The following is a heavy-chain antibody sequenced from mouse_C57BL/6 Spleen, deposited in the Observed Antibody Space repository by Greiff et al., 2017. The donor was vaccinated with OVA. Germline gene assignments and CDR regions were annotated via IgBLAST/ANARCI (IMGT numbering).Heavy chain of an antibody. CDR1: GFSLTSYG. D-gene: IGHD2-4*01. CDR2: LWSGGST. J-gene: IGHJ3*01. Sequence: VMLVESGPGLVQPSQSLSITCTVSGFSLTSYGVHWVRQSPGKGLAWLGVLWSGGSTDYTAAFISRLSISKDNSKSQVFFKMNSLQADDTAIYYCARNFDDYDWFAYWGQGTLVTVSA. CDR3: ARNFDDYDWFAY. V-gene: IGHV2-2*01.